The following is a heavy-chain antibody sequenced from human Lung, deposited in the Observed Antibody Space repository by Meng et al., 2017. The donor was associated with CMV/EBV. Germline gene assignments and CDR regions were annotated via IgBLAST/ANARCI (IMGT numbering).Heavy chain of an antibody. CDR2: ISSRSTYI. Sequence: VQLEESGGGLVKPGGSLRLSCAASGITFNTYSMNWVRQPPGKGLEWVATISSRSTYIYYADLGKGRFTISRDNVQNFLYLQMNSLSAEDTAVYYCATESPGFSSSFDNWGQGTLVTVSS. D-gene: IGHD6-19*01. V-gene: IGHV3-21*01. CDR3: ATESPGFSSSFDN. CDR1: GITFNTYS. J-gene: IGHJ4*02.